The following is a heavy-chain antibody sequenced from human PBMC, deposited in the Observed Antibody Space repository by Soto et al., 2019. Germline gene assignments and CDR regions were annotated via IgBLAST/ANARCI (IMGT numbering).Heavy chain of an antibody. D-gene: IGHD2-2*01. Sequence: GSLRLSCAASGFTFSSYTIHWVRQAPGKGLEWLSYISSTSTTIYQADSVKGRFTISRDNAKNSLYLQVSSLRAEDTAVYYCARDYLVVPHRVIDYWGQGTLVTVSS. J-gene: IGHJ4*02. CDR1: GFTFSSYT. CDR3: ARDYLVVPHRVIDY. CDR2: ISSTSTTI. V-gene: IGHV3-48*01.